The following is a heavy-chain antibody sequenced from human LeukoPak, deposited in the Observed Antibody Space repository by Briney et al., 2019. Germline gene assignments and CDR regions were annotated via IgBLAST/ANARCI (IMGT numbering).Heavy chain of an antibody. CDR1: GFTLGDYA. D-gene: IGHD4-17*01. V-gene: IGHV3-49*03. Sequence: PGGSLRLSCTASGFTLGDYAMSWFRQAPGKGLEWVGFIRSKAYGGTTEYAASVKGRFTISRDDSKSIAYLQMNSLKTEDTAVYYCTRVRGWTVTTKYYFDYWGQGTLVIVSS. J-gene: IGHJ4*02. CDR3: TRVRGWTVTTKYYFDY. CDR2: IRSKAYGGTT.